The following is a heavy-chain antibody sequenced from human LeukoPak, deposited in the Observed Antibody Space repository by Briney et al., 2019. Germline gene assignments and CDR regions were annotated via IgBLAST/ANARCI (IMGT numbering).Heavy chain of an antibody. J-gene: IGHJ5*02. CDR1: GGTFSSYA. Sequence: SVKVSCKASGGTFSSYAISWVRQAPGQGLEWMGGIIPIFGTANYAQKFQGRVTITADKSTSTAYMELSSLRSEDTAVYYCARERDGYNLDWFDPWGQGTLVTVSS. D-gene: IGHD5-24*01. V-gene: IGHV1-69*06. CDR2: IIPIFGTA. CDR3: ARERDGYNLDWFDP.